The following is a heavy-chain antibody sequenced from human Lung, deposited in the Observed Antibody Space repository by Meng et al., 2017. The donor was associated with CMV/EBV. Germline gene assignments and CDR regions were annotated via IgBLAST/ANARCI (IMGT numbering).Heavy chain of an antibody. V-gene: IGHV3-7*01. Sequence: GGSLRLSCAASGFTFSSYWMTWARQAPGKGLEWVANIKQDGSEKYYVESVKGRFTISRDNAKNSLYLQMNSLRVEDTAMYYCARGTAPNDYWGQGTRVTCAS. J-gene: IGHJ4*02. CDR3: ARGTAPNDY. D-gene: IGHD2-8*02. CDR2: IKQDGSEK. CDR1: GFTFSSYW.